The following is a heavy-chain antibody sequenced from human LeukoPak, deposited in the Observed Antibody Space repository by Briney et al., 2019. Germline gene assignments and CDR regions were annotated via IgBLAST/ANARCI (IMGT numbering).Heavy chain of an antibody. V-gene: IGHV3-30-3*01. CDR3: AKEGFDS. CDR1: EFTFSNYA. CDR2: ISYDGNTI. J-gene: IGHJ4*02. Sequence: PGRSLRLSCAASEFTFSNYALHWVRQAPGKGLQWVAVISYDGNTIHYADSVKGRFTISRDNSKNTLYLQMNSLRAEDTAVYYCAKEGFDSWGQGTLVTVSS.